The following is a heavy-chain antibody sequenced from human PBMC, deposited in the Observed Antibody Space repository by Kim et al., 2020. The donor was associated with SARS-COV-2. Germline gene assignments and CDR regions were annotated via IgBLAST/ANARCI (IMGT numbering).Heavy chain of an antibody. CDR2: ISWNSGNI. D-gene: IGHD1-1*01. CDR3: AKDKDNFERTPSYYFDYMDV. CDR1: GFIFGDYA. Sequence: GGSLRLSCAASGFIFGDYAMHWVRLVPGKGLEWVSGISWNSGNIAYGDSVKGRFTISRDNAKTSLYLQMNSLTPEDTALYYCAKDKDNFERTPSYYFDYMDVWGKGTTVTVSS. V-gene: IGHV3-9*01. J-gene: IGHJ6*03.